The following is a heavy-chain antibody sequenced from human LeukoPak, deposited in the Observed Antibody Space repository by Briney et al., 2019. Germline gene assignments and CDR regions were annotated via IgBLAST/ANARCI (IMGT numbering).Heavy chain of an antibody. V-gene: IGHV3-13*01. CDR1: GFTFGSYD. CDR2: IGTAGDT. J-gene: IGHJ6*02. D-gene: IGHD1-26*01. CDR3: ARWMILGGIGGMDV. Sequence: PGGSLRLSCAASGFTFGSYDMHWVRQATGKGLEWVSAIGTAGDTYYPGSVKGRFTISRENAKNSLYLQMNSLRAGDAAVYYCARWMILGGIGGMDVWGQGTTVTVSS.